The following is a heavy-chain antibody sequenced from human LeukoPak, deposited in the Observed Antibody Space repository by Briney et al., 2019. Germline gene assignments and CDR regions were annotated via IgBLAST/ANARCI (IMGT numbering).Heavy chain of an antibody. CDR3: AAGSSGLLTDCVGDCYNFDY. CDR2: IIPIFGTA. J-gene: IGHJ4*02. CDR1: GGTFSSYA. D-gene: IGHD2-21*01. Sequence: SVKVSCKASGGTFSSYAISWVRQAPGQGLEWMGGIIPIFGTANYAQKFQGRVTITADESTSTAYMELSSLRSEDTAVYYCAAGSSGLLTDCVGDCYNFDYWGQGTLVTVSS. V-gene: IGHV1-69*01.